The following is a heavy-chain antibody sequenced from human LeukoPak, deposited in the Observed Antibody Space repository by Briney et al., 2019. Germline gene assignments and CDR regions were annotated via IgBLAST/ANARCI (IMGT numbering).Heavy chain of an antibody. CDR2: ISGSGGST. Sequence: TGGSLRLSCAASGFTFSSYAMSWVRQAPGKGLEWVSAISGSGGSTYYADSVKGRFTISRDNSKNTLYLQMNSLRAEDTAVYYCARDNRDYYGSGSPMDVWGQGTTVTVSS. V-gene: IGHV3-23*01. D-gene: IGHD3-10*01. J-gene: IGHJ6*02. CDR1: GFTFSSYA. CDR3: ARDNRDYYGSGSPMDV.